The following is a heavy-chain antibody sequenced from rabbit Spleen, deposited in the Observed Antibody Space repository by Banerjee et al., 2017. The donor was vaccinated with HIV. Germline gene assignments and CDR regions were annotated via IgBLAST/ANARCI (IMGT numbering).Heavy chain of an antibody. Sequence: QEQLVESGGGLVQPEGSLTLTCTASGFSFSSSYYMCWVRQAPGKGLEWIACIDTGFGGTTYYASWAKGRFTISKTSSTTVTLQMTSLTAADTATYFCARDNGSGDYIDVYFDLWGPGTLVTVS. CDR2: IDTGFGGTT. V-gene: IGHV1S45*01. J-gene: IGHJ4*01. CDR3: ARDNGSGDYIDVYFDL. CDR1: GFSFSSSYY. D-gene: IGHD1-1*01.